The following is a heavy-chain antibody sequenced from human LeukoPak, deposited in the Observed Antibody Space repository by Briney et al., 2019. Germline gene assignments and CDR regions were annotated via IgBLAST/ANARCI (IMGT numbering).Heavy chain of an antibody. CDR2: IYYSGST. CDR3: AREVRHSGYDYAFHFDY. D-gene: IGHD5-12*01. V-gene: IGHV4-39*07. J-gene: IGHJ4*02. CDR1: GGSISSSSYY. Sequence: SETLSLTCTVSGGSISSSSYYWGWIRQPPGKGLEWIGSIYYSGSTNYNPSLKSRVTISVDTSKNQLSLKVTSVTAADTAVYYCAREVRHSGYDYAFHFDYWGQGTLVTVSS.